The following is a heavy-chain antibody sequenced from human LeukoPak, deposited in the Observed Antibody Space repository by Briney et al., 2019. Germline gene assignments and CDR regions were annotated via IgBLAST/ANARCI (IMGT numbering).Heavy chain of an antibody. D-gene: IGHD6-19*01. CDR3: ARRPRIAVAAAVDY. Sequence: PGASLKISCKGSGYSFTSYWIGWVRQVPGKGLEWMGIIYPGDSDTRYSLSFQGQVTISADKSISTAYLQWSSLKASDTAMYYCARRPRIAVAAAVDYWGQGTLVTVSS. CDR2: IYPGDSDT. J-gene: IGHJ4*02. CDR1: GYSFTSYW. V-gene: IGHV5-51*01.